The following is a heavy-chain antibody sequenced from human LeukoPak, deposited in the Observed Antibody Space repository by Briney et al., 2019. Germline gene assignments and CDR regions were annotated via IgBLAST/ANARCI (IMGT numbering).Heavy chain of an antibody. CDR3: ARDRGSGYGMDV. J-gene: IGHJ6*02. D-gene: IGHD6-19*01. V-gene: IGHV4-4*02. CDR1: GVSISTTSW. CDR2: IYHDGST. Sequence: SETLSLTCTVSGVSISTTSWWSWVRQPPGKGLEWIGEIYHDGSTNYSPSLKSRVTISVDTSKNQFSLKLSSVTAADTAVYYCARDRGSGYGMDVWGQGTTVTVSS.